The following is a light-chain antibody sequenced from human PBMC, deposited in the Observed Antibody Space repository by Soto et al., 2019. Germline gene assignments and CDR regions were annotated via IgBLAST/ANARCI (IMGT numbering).Light chain of an antibody. CDR1: QSVSSTS. CDR2: GAS. CDR3: PQSGTPLWR. Sequence: VLTQTPGTLSLSPGERATLSCIASQSVSSTSLAWYQQKPGQAPRLLIYGASTRAFGIPDRLSGSGSGTDFTLTISRVEPEDFALYYCPQSGTPLWRLGQGIKVGIK. V-gene: IGKV3-20*01. J-gene: IGKJ1*01.